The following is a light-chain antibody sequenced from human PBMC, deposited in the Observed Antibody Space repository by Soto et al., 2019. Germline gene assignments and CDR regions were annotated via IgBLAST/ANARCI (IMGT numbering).Light chain of an antibody. CDR1: QSVSSSY. V-gene: IGKV3-20*01. Sequence: EIVLTQSPGTLSLSPGERATLSCRASQSVSSSYLAWYQQKPGQAPRLLIYGASSRATGIPDRFSGSGSGTAFTLTSSRLEPEDLALYYCQQYGSSPVTFGPGTKVDIK. J-gene: IGKJ3*01. CDR3: QQYGSSPVT. CDR2: GAS.